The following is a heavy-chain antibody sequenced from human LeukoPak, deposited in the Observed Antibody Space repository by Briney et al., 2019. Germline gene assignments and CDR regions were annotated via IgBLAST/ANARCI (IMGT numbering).Heavy chain of an antibody. CDR3: TTHCSGGSCYFDPPLFDY. V-gene: IGHV3-66*01. CDR2: IYSGGST. CDR1: GFTVSSNY. Sequence: GGSLRLSCAASGFTVSSNYMSWVRQAPGKGLEWVSVIYSGGSTYYADSVKGRFTISRDNSKNTRYLQMNSLKTEDTAVYYCTTHCSGGSCYFDPPLFDYWGQGTLVTVSS. D-gene: IGHD2-15*01. J-gene: IGHJ4*02.